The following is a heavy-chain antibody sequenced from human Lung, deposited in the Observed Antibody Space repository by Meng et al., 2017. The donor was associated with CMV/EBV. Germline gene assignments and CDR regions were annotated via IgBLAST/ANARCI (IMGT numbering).Heavy chain of an antibody. CDR2: IYYSGST. J-gene: IGHJ6*02. D-gene: IGHD3-3*01. V-gene: IGHV4-59*01. Sequence: SETLSLXCTVSGGSISSYYWSWIRQPPGKGLEWIGYIYYSGSTNYNPSLKSRVTISVDTSKNQFSLKLSSVTAADTAVYYCASGGRSTYYDFWSGPYGMDVWGQGTTVTVSS. CDR3: ASGGRSTYYDFWSGPYGMDV. CDR1: GGSISSYY.